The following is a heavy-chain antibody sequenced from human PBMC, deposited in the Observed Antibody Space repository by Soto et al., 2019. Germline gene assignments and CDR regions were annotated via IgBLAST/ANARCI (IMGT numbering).Heavy chain of an antibody. V-gene: IGHV3-23*01. Sequence: GGSPRLSCAASGFTFCSYAMRWGRPAPGEGPEWVSAISGSGGSTYYADSVKGRFTISRDNSKNTLYLQMNSLRAEDTAVYYCAKDQITMVRGVIIYWFDPWGQGTLVTVSS. CDR2: ISGSGGST. CDR1: GFTFCSYA. D-gene: IGHD3-10*01. CDR3: AKDQITMVRGVIIYWFDP. J-gene: IGHJ5*02.